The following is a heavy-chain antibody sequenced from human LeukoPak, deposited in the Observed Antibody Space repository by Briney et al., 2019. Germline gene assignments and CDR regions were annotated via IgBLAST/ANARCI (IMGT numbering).Heavy chain of an antibody. V-gene: IGHV4-4*07. D-gene: IGHD2-21*01. CDR3: ARGPYCGDDCYFEY. CDR2: LYTSGSP. J-gene: IGHJ4*02. Sequence: SETLSLTCSVSGGSISSYYWSWIRRPAGKELEWIGRLYTSGSPNYNPSLKSRVTMSVDTSKNQFSLNLSSVTAADTAVYYCARGPYCGDDCYFEYWGQGTLVTVSS. CDR1: GGSISSYY.